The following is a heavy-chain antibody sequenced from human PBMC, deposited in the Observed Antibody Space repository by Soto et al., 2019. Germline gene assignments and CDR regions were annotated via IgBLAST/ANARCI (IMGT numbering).Heavy chain of an antibody. CDR3: AKVRGFRADWYFAR. Sequence: EVQLLESGGGLVQPGGSLRLSCAASGFTFSSYAMSWVRQAPGKGLEWVSAISGSGGSTYYADSVKGRFTISRDNSKNTLYLRMNSLSGQDTAVYYCAKVRGFRADWYFARWGRGTLVTVSS. D-gene: IGHD3-10*01. CDR1: GFTFSSYA. CDR2: ISGSGGST. J-gene: IGHJ2*01. V-gene: IGHV3-23*01.